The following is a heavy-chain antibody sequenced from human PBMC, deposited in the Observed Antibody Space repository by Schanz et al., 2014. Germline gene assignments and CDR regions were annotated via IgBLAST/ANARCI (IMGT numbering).Heavy chain of an antibody. Sequence: EVQLVESGGGLVQPGRSLRLSCAAFGFTFDDYAMHWVRQAPGKGLEWVSGISGNSGRIGYDDSVKGRFTISRDNAKNSLYLQINSLRAYDTALYICLKDIYDVWSGNFDYWGQGTLVTVSS. CDR2: ISGNSGRI. J-gene: IGHJ4*02. CDR3: LKDIYDVWSGNFDY. V-gene: IGHV3-9*01. D-gene: IGHD3-3*01. CDR1: GFTFDDYA.